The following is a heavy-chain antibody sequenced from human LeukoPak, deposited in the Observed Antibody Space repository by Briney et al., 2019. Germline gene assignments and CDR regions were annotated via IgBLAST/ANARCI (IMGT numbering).Heavy chain of an antibody. Sequence: ASVKVSCKASGYTFTGYYMHWVRQAPGQGLEWMGWINPNSGGTNHAQKFQGRVTMTRDTSISTAYMELSRLRSDDTAVYYCARGSLWARTQFEMARPVDDYWGQGTLVTVSS. CDR3: ARGSLWARTQFEMARPVDDY. D-gene: IGHD5-24*01. V-gene: IGHV1-2*02. J-gene: IGHJ4*02. CDR2: INPNSGGT. CDR1: GYTFTGYY.